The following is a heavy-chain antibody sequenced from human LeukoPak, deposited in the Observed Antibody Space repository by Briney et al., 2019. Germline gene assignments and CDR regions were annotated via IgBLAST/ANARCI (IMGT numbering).Heavy chain of an antibody. CDR1: GFTFSSYG. V-gene: IGHV3-30*18. Sequence: GGSLRLSCAASGFTFSSYGMHWGRQAPGKGLEGVAVISYDGSNKYYADSVKGRFTISRDNSKNTLYLQMNSLRAEDTAVYYCAKASVVNWFDPWGQGTLVTVSS. D-gene: IGHD2-15*01. CDR3: AKASVVNWFDP. J-gene: IGHJ5*02. CDR2: ISYDGSNK.